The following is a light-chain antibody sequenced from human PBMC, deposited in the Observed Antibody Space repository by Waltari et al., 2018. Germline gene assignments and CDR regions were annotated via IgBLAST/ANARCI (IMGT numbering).Light chain of an antibody. CDR2: GAS. Sequence: EIVMTQSPATLSVSPGERATLYCRASQSVSSNLAWYQQKHGQAPMLLIYGASIRATGIPARFRGSWSGTEFTLTISSLQSEDFAVYYCQQYNNWPPGTFGQGTKVEIK. V-gene: IGKV3D-15*01. CDR1: QSVSSN. J-gene: IGKJ1*01. CDR3: QQYNNWPPGT.